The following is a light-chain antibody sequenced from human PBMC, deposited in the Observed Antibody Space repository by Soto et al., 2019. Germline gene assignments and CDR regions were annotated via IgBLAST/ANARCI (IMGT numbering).Light chain of an antibody. CDR1: QSVRSN. CDR3: QQYGSSPYT. Sequence: EVVMTQSPATLSVSPGERVTLSCRASQSVRSNLAWYQQKPGQSPRLLIYGASSRATGIPDRFSGSGSGTDFTLTISRLEPEDFAVYYCQQYGSSPYTFGQGTKLEIK. CDR2: GAS. V-gene: IGKV3-20*01. J-gene: IGKJ2*01.